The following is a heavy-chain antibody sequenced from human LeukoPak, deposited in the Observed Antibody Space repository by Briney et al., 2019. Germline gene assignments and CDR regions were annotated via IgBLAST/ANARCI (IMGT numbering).Heavy chain of an antibody. D-gene: IGHD3-3*01. Sequence: SETLSLTCDVYGGSISADYWTWIRQSPGMGLEWIGDINHSGSTNYNPSLKSRVTISVDTSKNQFSLKLSSVTAADTAVYYCARAVYDFWSGYSRRINWFDPWGQGTLVTVSS. CDR2: INHSGST. V-gene: IGHV4-34*01. J-gene: IGHJ5*02. CDR3: ARAVYDFWSGYSRRINWFDP. CDR1: GGSISADY.